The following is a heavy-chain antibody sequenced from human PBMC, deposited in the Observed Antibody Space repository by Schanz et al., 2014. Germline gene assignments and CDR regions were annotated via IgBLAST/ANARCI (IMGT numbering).Heavy chain of an antibody. J-gene: IGHJ4*02. CDR3: AKELQSNSGNYYSYDFDS. CDR1: GFNFANHA. Sequence: QVQLVESGGGVVQPERSLRLSCAASGFNFANHAIHWVRQGQGNGLQWVAVISSDGSKKLYADSVKARFTISRDNSKNSASLQTDSLRPEDTAVYCCAKELQSNSGNYYSYDFDSWGPGALVTVSS. D-gene: IGHD3-10*01. V-gene: IGHV3-30*18. CDR2: ISSDGSKK.